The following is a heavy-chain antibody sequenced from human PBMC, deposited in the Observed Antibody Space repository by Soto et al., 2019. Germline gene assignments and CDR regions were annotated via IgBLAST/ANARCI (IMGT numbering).Heavy chain of an antibody. CDR1: GYTFTGYY. CDR2: INPNSGGT. V-gene: IGHV1-2*02. Sequence: ASVKVSCKASGYTFTGYYMHWVRQAPGQGLEWMGWINPNSGGTNYAQKFQGRVTMTRDTSISTAYMELSRLRSDDTAVYYCARARTTVTTSGVYHKRNWCDPWGQGTLVTVSS. D-gene: IGHD4-17*01. J-gene: IGHJ5*02. CDR3: ARARTTVTTSGVYHKRNWCDP.